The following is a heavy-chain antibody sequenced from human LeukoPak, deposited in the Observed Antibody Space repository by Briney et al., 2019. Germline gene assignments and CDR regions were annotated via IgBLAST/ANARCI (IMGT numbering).Heavy chain of an antibody. J-gene: IGHJ5*02. D-gene: IGHD3-10*01. CDR1: GGSFSGYY. V-gene: IGHV4-34*01. Sequence: PSETLSLTCAVYGGSFSGYYSSWIRQPPGKGLEWIGEINHSGSTNYNPSLKSRVTISVDTSKNQFSLKLSSVTAADTAVYYCARGLWFGELLFDPWGQGTLATVSS. CDR2: INHSGST. CDR3: ARGLWFGELLFDP.